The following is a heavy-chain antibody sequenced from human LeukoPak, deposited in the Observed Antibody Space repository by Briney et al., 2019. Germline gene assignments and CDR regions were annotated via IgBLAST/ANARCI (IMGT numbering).Heavy chain of an antibody. D-gene: IGHD4-17*01. CDR1: DASVRGFY. CDR2: FYNNGST. Sequence: PSETLSLTCTVSDASVRGFYWSWIRLPAGKGLEWIGRFYNNGSTNCNPSLKSRVTMSVDTSKNQLSLRLKSVTAADTAVYYCTRDIGSGDYVFFDSWGQGTRVIVSS. J-gene: IGHJ4*02. V-gene: IGHV4-4*07. CDR3: TRDIGSGDYVFFDS.